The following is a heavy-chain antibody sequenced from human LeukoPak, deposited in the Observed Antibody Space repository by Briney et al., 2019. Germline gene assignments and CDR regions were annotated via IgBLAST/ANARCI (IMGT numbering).Heavy chain of an antibody. Sequence: GGSLRLSCAASGFTFSSYGMHWVRQAPGKGLEWVAFIRYDGSNKYYADSVKGLFTISRDNSKNTLYLQMNSLRAEDTAVYYCAKDTTPPKAGFDPWGQGTLVTVSS. CDR1: GFTFSSYG. V-gene: IGHV3-30*02. CDR2: IRYDGSNK. CDR3: AKDTTPPKAGFDP. D-gene: IGHD1-14*01. J-gene: IGHJ5*02.